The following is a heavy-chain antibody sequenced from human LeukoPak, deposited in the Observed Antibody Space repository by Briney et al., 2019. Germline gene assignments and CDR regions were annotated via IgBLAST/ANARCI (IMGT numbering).Heavy chain of an antibody. V-gene: IGHV3-74*01. CDR3: ARGRPHGNDY. D-gene: IGHD4-23*01. J-gene: IGHJ4*02. CDR2: IASDGSST. CDR1: GFTFSSYL. Sequence: GGSLRLSCAASGFTFSSYLMNWVRQASGKGLGWVSRIASDGSSTTYADSVKGRFSISRDNAKNTLYLQMNSLRVEDTAVYYCARGRPHGNDYWGQGTLVTVSS.